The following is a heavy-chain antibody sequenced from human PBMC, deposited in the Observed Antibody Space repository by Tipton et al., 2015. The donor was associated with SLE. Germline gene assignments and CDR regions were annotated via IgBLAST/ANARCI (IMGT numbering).Heavy chain of an antibody. V-gene: IGHV4-34*01. J-gene: IGHJ3*01. CDR2: INHSGST. CDR1: GGSFSGYY. D-gene: IGHD3-10*01. Sequence: TLSLTCAVYGGSFSGYYWSWIRQPPGKGLEWIGEINHSGSTNYNPSLKSRVTISVDTSKNQFSLNLTSVTASDTAVYYCARLGGSGTAFDVWGQGTLVTVSS. CDR3: ARLGGSGTAFDV.